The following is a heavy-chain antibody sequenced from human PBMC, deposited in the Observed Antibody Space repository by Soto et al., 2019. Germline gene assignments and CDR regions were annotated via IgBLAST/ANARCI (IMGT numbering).Heavy chain of an antibody. Sequence: QVQLVQSGAEVKKPGSSVKVSCKASGGTFSSYAISWVRQAPGQGLEWMGGIIPIFGTANYAQKFQGRVTITADESTSTAYMELSSLRSEDTAVYYCASGVLLWFGELPNHHYYGMDVWGQGTTVTVSS. V-gene: IGHV1-69*12. D-gene: IGHD3-10*01. CDR1: GGTFSSYA. J-gene: IGHJ6*02. CDR2: IIPIFGTA. CDR3: ASGVLLWFGELPNHHYYGMDV.